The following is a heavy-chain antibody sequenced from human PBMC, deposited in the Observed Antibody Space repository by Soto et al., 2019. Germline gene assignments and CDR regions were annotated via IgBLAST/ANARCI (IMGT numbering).Heavy chain of an antibody. D-gene: IGHD2-2*01. CDR2: VSNSGSST. J-gene: IGHJ4*02. CDR1: GFTFRYYA. V-gene: IGHV3-23*01. CDR3: AKHSRETTTCCGED. Sequence: GGSLRLSCAASGFTFRYYAMSWVRQAPGWGLEWVSGVSNSGSSTYYADSVKGRFTISRDNSKNTLYLQMNSLRAEDTAVYYCAKHSRETTTCCGEDWGQGTRVTVS.